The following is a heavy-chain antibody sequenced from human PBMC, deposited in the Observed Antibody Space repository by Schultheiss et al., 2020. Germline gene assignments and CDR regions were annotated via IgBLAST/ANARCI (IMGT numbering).Heavy chain of an antibody. Sequence: SETLSLTCTVSGGSISSYYWGWIRQPPGKGLEWIGYIHYSGSTNYNPSLKSRVTISVDTSKNQFSLRLRSVTAADTAVYYCARGGVGYCGGGSCYYWFDAWGQGTLVTVSS. J-gene: IGHJ5*02. CDR1: GGSISSYY. D-gene: IGHD2-15*01. CDR2: IHYSGST. CDR3: ARGGVGYCGGGSCYYWFDA. V-gene: IGHV4-59*01.